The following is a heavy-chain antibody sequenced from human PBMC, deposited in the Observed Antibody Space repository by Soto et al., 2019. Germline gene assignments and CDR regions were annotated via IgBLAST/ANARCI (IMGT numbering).Heavy chain of an antibody. J-gene: IGHJ5*02. V-gene: IGHV3-74*01. CDR2: INSDGSST. D-gene: IGHD2-21*02. CDR3: ARDSEVTLNWFDP. CDR1: GFTFSSYW. Sequence: EVQLVESGGGLVQPGGSMRLSCAASGFTFSSYWMHWVRQAPGKGLVWVSRINSDGSSTSYADSVKGRCTISRDNAKNTLYLQMNRLRAEDTAVYYCARDSEVTLNWFDPWGQGTLVTVSS.